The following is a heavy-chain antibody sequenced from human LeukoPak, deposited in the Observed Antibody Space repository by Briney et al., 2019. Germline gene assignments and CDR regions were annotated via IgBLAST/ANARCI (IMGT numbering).Heavy chain of an antibody. J-gene: IGHJ3*02. CDR3: ASSLFLNAFDI. V-gene: IGHV4-61*02. Sequence: SQTLSLTCTVSGGSISSGSYYWSWIRQPAGKGLEWIGRIYTSGSTNYNPSLKSRVTISVDTSKNQFSLKLSSVTAADTAVYYCASSLFLNAFDIWGQGTMVTVSS. D-gene: IGHD2/OR15-2a*01. CDR1: GGSISSGSYY. CDR2: IYTSGST.